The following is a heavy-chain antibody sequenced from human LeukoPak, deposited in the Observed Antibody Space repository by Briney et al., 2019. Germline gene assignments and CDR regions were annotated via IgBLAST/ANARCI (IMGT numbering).Heavy chain of an antibody. V-gene: IGHV3-53*01. J-gene: IGHJ4*02. CDR1: GFSFSNHW. D-gene: IGHD6-6*01. CDR2: IYAGGDT. CDR3: AKTLSGSSEY. Sequence: GGSLRLSCVASGFSFSNHWMTWVRQAPGKGLEWVSVIYAGGDTYYADSVKGRFTVSRDNSKNTLYLQMNDLRAEDTAVYYCAKTLSGSSEYWGQGTLVTVSS.